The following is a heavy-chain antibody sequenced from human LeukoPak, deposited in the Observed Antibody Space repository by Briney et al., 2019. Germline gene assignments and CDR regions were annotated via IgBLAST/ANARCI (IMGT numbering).Heavy chain of an antibody. J-gene: IGHJ4*02. CDR2: IYYSGST. D-gene: IGHD2-2*01. V-gene: IGHV4-30-4*08. Sequence: ASETLSLTCTVSGGSISSGDYYWSWIRQPPGEGLEWIGYIYYSGSTYYNPSLKSRVTISVDTSKNQFSLKLSSVTAADTAVYYCARAEPSSSTTFDYWGQGTLVTVSS. CDR1: GGSISSGDYY. CDR3: ARAEPSSSTTFDY.